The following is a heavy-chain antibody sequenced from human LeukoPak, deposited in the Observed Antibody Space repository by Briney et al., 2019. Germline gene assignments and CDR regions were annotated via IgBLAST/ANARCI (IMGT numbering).Heavy chain of an antibody. J-gene: IGHJ4*02. CDR1: GFTFSSYN. CDR3: VRVTQGASSGYYSFDY. D-gene: IGHD3-22*01. V-gene: IGHV3-48*04. CDR2: ISGSGNTV. Sequence: GGSLRLSCAASGFTFSSYNMNWVRQAPGKGLEWVSYISGSGNTVYYADPLRGRFTISRDNAKNSLYLQMNSLRAEDTAVYYCVRVTQGASSGYYSFDYWGQGTLVTVSS.